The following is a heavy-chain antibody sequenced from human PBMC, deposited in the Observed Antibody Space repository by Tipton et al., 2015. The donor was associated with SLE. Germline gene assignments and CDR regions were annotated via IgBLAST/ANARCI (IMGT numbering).Heavy chain of an antibody. D-gene: IGHD6-19*01. CDR3: ARARIAVAGHAVDI. J-gene: IGHJ3*02. CDR1: GGSISSHY. Sequence: TLSLTCTVSGGSISSHYWSWIRQPPGKGLEWIGYIYYSGSTNYNPSLKSRVTISVDTSKNQFSLKLSSVTAADTAVYYCARARIAVAGHAVDIWGQGTMVTVSS. V-gene: IGHV4-59*11. CDR2: IYYSGST.